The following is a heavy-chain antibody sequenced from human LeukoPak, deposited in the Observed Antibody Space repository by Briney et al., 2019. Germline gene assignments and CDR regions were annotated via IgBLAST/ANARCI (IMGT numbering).Heavy chain of an antibody. V-gene: IGHV1-69*06. CDR1: GGTFSSYA. D-gene: IGHD4-23*01. CDR2: IIPIFGTA. Sequence: GASVKVSCKASGGTFSSYAISWVRQAPGQGLEWMGGIIPIFGTANYAQKFQGRVTITADKSTSTAYMELSSLRSEDTAVYYCARARLRWSHSILFDYWGQGTLVTVSS. CDR3: ARARLRWSHSILFDY. J-gene: IGHJ4*02.